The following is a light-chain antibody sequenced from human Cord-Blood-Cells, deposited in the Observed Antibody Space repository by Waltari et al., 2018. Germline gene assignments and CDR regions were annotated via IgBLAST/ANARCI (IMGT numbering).Light chain of an antibody. CDR2: YDS. CDR1: NIGRKS. Sequence: SYVLTQPPSVSVAPGKTARITCGGNNIGRKSVHWYQQKPGQAPVRVIYYDSDRPSGIPERFSGSNSGNTATLTISRVEAGDEADYYCQVWDSSSDHYVFGTGTKVTVL. J-gene: IGLJ1*01. V-gene: IGLV3-21*04. CDR3: QVWDSSSDHYV.